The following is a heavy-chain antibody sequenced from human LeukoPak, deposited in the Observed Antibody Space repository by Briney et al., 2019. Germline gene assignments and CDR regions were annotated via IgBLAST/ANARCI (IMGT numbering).Heavy chain of an antibody. Sequence: GGSLRLSCAASGFTFSSFRMSWVRQAPGKGLEWVGRIKSKTDGGTTDYAAPVKGRFSISRDDSKNTLYLQMNSLKSEDTAVYYCQGGRFWGQGTLVTVSS. D-gene: IGHD1-26*01. CDR2: IKSKTDGGTT. CDR3: QGGRF. CDR1: GFTFSSFR. V-gene: IGHV3-15*01. J-gene: IGHJ4*02.